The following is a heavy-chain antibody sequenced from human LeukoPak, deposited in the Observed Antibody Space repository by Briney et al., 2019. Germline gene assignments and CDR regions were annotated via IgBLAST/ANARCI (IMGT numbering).Heavy chain of an antibody. J-gene: IGHJ4*02. Sequence: SETLSLTCTVSGGSISSYYWSWIRQPPGKGLEWIGYIYYSGSTNYNPSLKSRVTISVDTSKDQFSLKLSSVTAADTAVYYCARGHDYYGSGSPDYWGQGTLVTVSS. D-gene: IGHD3-10*01. CDR3: ARGHDYYGSGSPDY. V-gene: IGHV4-59*01. CDR1: GGSISSYY. CDR2: IYYSGST.